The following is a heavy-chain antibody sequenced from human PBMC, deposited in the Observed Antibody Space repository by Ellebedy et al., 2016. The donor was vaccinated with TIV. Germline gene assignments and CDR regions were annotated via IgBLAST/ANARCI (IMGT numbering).Heavy chain of an antibody. D-gene: IGHD1-1*01. CDR1: GGTFSSYA. V-gene: IGHV1-69*06. CDR3: ARDSLERRSIPGYYFDY. J-gene: IGHJ4*02. Sequence: SVKVSXXASGGTFSSYAISWVRQAPGQGLEWMGGIIPIFGTANYAQKFQGRVTITADKSTSTAYMELSSLRSEDTAVYYCARDSLERRSIPGYYFDYWGQGTLVTVSS. CDR2: IIPIFGTA.